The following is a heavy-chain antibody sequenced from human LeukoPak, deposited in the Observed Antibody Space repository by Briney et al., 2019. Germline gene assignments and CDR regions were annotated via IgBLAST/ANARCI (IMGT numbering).Heavy chain of an antibody. Sequence: SQTLSLTCSVSGGSISSDDYCWNWIRQHPGKGLEWIGYIYYSGSTYYNPSLKSRVALSVDTSKNQFSLKLSSLTAADTAVYYCAKSREEIRGLDAFDIWGQGTMVTVSS. V-gene: IGHV4-31*03. CDR2: IYYSGST. J-gene: IGHJ3*02. D-gene: IGHD5-24*01. CDR1: GGSISSDDYC. CDR3: AKSREEIRGLDAFDI.